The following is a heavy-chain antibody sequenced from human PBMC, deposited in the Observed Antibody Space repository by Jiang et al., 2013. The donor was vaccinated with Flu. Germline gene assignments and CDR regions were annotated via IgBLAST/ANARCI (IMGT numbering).Heavy chain of an antibody. CDR2: IGSKLYGARR. CDR3: SRDLVRDVIIIPSGYCDY. CDR1: GFTFGDYG. J-gene: IGHJ4*02. V-gene: IGHV3-49*03. Sequence: QLVESGGGLVRPGRSLSLSCIGSGFTFGDYGLNWFRQAPGKGLEWVGFIGSKLYGARREYAASVRGRFTISRDDSKSVAYLEMDSLKSEDTALYYCSRDLVRDVIIIPSGYCDYWGQGALVTVSS. D-gene: IGHD5-24*01.